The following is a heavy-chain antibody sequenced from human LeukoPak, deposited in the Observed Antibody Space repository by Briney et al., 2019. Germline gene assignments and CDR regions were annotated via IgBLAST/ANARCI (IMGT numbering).Heavy chain of an antibody. CDR3: ARDHLAMIPSFFGEY. CDR2: ISANNGNT. V-gene: IGHV1-18*01. D-gene: IGHD5-12*01. Sequence: GASVKVSCKASGFTFTSYGFNWVRQAPGQGLEWMGWISANNGNTIYAQILQGRGTMTTDTSTTTVYMEPRSLRSDDTAAYYCARDHLAMIPSFFGEYWGQGALVTVSS. CDR1: GFTFTSYG. J-gene: IGHJ4*02.